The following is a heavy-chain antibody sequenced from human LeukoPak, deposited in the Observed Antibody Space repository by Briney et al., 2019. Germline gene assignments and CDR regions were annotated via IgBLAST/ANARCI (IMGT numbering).Heavy chain of an antibody. CDR1: G. Sequence: GXXXVRXXXGXXLXXXXXIWYDGSNKYYADSVKGRFTISRDNSKNTLYLQMNSLRAEDTAVYYCARDPAAAGARGYFDYWGQGTLVTVSS. V-gene: IGHV3-33*01. CDR2: IWYDGSNK. CDR3: ARDPAAAGARGYFDY. J-gene: IGHJ4*02. D-gene: IGHD6-13*01.